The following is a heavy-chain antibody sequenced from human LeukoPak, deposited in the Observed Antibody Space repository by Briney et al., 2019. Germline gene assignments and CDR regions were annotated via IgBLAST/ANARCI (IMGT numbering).Heavy chain of an antibody. CDR1: GYTFTDYY. CDR2: VDPEDGET. Sequence: ASVKVSCKVSGYTFTDYYMHWVQQAPGKGLERMGLVDPEDGETIYAEKFQGRVTITADTSTDTAYMELSSLRSEDTAVYYCATAPYYYGSGSYYSFRFDYWGQGTLVTVSS. J-gene: IGHJ4*02. CDR3: ATAPYYYGSGSYYSFRFDY. D-gene: IGHD3-10*01. V-gene: IGHV1-69-2*01.